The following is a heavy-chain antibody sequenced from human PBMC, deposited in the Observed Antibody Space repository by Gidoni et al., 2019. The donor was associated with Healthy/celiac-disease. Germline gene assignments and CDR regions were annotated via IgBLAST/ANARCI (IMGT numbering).Heavy chain of an antibody. D-gene: IGHD6-19*01. CDR2: FYPEDGET. CDR1: GYALQALS. V-gene: IGHV1-24*01. CDR3: ATDLLAVAGTNGMDV. Sequence: QVQLGQSGAEVHQPGASVKVSCNVSGYALQALSMHWVRQAPGKGLGWMGRFYPEDGETVYAQKFQGRVTMTEDTSTDTAYMELSSLRSEDTAVYYCATDLLAVAGTNGMDVWGQGTTVTVSS. J-gene: IGHJ6*02.